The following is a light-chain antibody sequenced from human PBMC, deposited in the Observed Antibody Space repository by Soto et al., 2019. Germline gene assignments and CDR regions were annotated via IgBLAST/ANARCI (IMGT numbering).Light chain of an antibody. J-gene: IGKJ5*01. CDR3: LQYYDYPFT. CDR1: QGIGNY. CDR2: AIS. V-gene: IGKV1-17*01. Sequence: DIQMTHSPSSLSASIGDRVTITCRASQGIGNYLGWYQQKPGKGPKRLVYAISSFHSGVPSRFSGSGSGTEFTLTISSLQPEDFATYYCLQYYDYPFTFGQGTRLEI.